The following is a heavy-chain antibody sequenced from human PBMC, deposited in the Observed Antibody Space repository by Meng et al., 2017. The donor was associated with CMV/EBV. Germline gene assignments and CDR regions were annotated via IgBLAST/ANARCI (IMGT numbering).Heavy chain of an antibody. CDR2: SYASGST. CDR1: GGSISSSMYY. V-gene: IGHV4-39*07. D-gene: IGHD4-17*01. CDR3: ARGPEVDYGDYVGLDY. J-gene: IGHJ4*02. Sequence: QPQLPESWPGLVNPSHTRALTCTFSGGSISSSMYYWGWIRQPPGKGLEWIGSSYASGSTNYNPSLKSRVTMSVDTSKNQFSLKLSSVTAADTAVYYCARGPEVDYGDYVGLDYWGQGTLVTVSS.